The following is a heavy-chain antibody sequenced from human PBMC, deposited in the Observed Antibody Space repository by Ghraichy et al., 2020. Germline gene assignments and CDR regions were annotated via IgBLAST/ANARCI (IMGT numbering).Heavy chain of an antibody. D-gene: IGHD3-3*01. CDR1: GGSISSSSYY. CDR3: ARHLGYDFWSGYYTGIGWFDP. CDR2: IYYSGST. V-gene: IGHV4-39*01. J-gene: IGHJ5*02. Sequence: SETLSLTCTVSGGSISSSSYYWGWIRQPPGKGLEWIGSIYYSGSTYYNPSLKSRVTISVDTSKNQFSLKLSSVTAADTAVYYCARHLGYDFWSGYYTGIGWFDPWGQGTLVTVSS.